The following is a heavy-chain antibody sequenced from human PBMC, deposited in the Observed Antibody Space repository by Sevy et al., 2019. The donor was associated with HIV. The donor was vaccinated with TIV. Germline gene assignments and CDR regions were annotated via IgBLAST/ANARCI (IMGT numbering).Heavy chain of an antibody. CDR1: GLNFSKYS. D-gene: IGHD3-3*01. CDR3: ARDYDCWCCYTALSYYSLSYYYGMDV. J-gene: IGHJ6*02. Sequence: GGSLRLSCAASGLNFSKYSFNWVRQAPEKGLEWISHISRSGTTTYYAESVKGRFTVSRDNAKNSLYLQMSSLRDEETAVYYCARDYDCWCCYTALSYYSLSYYYGMDVWGQGTTVTVSS. V-gene: IGHV3-48*02. CDR2: ISRSGTTT.